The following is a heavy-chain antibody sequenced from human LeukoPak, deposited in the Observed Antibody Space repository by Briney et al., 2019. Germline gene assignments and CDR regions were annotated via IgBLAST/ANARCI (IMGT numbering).Heavy chain of an antibody. CDR1: GDSVSSNSAA. Sequence: SQTLSLTCAISGDSVSSNSAAWHWIRQSPSRGLEWLGRTYYRSKWYNDYAVSVKSRITINPDTSKNQFSLQLNSVTPVDTAVYYCARVRLGRYNWNYGGTYYFDYWGQGTLVTVSS. CDR3: ARVRLGRYNWNYGGTYYFDY. CDR2: TYYRSKWYN. J-gene: IGHJ4*02. D-gene: IGHD1-7*01. V-gene: IGHV6-1*01.